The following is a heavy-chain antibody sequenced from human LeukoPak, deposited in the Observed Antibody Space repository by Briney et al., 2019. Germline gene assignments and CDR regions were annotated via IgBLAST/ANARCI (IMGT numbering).Heavy chain of an antibody. J-gene: IGHJ4*02. CDR2: IKHDESEK. Sequence: GGSLRLSCAASGFSFNSDWMDWVRQAPGKGLEWVANIKHDESEKNYLDSVKGRFTISRDNAKNSLYLQMNSLRAEDTAVYYCARAGLRYFDWNPPDYWGQGTLVTVSS. CDR3: ARAGLRYFDWNPPDY. CDR1: GFSFNSDW. V-gene: IGHV3-7*03. D-gene: IGHD3-9*01.